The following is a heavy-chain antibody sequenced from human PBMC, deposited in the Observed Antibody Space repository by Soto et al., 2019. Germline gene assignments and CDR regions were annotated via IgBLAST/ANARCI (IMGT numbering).Heavy chain of an antibody. V-gene: IGHV1-18*01. CDR1: GYTFTSYG. CDR2: ISAHNGNT. Sequence: QVHLVQSGAEVKKPGATGKVSCEASGYTFTSYGITWVRQAPGQGLEWMGWISAHNGNTDYAQKLQGRVIVTRDTSTSTAYMELRSLISDDTAVYYCARGRYGDYWGQGALVTVSS. J-gene: IGHJ4*02. CDR3: ARGRYGDY. D-gene: IGHD1-1*01.